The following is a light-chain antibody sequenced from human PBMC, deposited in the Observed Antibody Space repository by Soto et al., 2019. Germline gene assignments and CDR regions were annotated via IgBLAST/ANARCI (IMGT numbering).Light chain of an antibody. CDR2: EVS. CDR3: SSKSSGSTPML. V-gene: IGLV2-14*01. Sequence: QSVLTQPASVSGSPGQSITISCTGTSSDVGGYRFVSWYQHHPGEAPKLIIYEVSNRPSGVSSRFSGSKSGNTASLTISGLQAEDESHYYCSSKSSGSTPMLFGGGTKVTVL. J-gene: IGLJ3*02. CDR1: SSDVGGYRF.